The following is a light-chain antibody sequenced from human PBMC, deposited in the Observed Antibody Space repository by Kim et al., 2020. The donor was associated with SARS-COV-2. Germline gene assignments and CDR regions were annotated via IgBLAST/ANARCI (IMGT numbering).Light chain of an antibody. V-gene: IGKV3-15*01. CDR2: GAS. CDR1: QSVGRN. Sequence: TVMTQSPATLSVSPGERATLSCRASQSVGRNLAWYQHKAGQPPRLLIYGASTRATGVPARFSGSGSGTELTLTISSLQSEDVAVYYCQQYNYWPRTFGQGTKVDIK. J-gene: IGKJ1*01. CDR3: QQYNYWPRT.